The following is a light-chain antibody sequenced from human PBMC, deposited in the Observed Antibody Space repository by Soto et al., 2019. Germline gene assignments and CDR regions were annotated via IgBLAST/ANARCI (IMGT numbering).Light chain of an antibody. Sequence: EIVMTQSPATLSVSPGERVTLSCRASQSVSSDLAWYQQKPGQAPRHLIFGASTRATGIPARFSGSGSVTEFTLTISSLQSEYFAVYYCQHYNNWPPWTFGQGTKVEIK. CDR1: QSVSSD. J-gene: IGKJ1*01. V-gene: IGKV3-15*01. CDR3: QHYNNWPPWT. CDR2: GAS.